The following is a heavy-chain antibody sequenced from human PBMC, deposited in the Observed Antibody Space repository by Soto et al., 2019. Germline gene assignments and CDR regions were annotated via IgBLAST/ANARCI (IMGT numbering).Heavy chain of an antibody. D-gene: IGHD3-22*01. V-gene: IGHV3-30*03. CDR2: VSYDGDNE. Sequence: GGSLRLSCVASGFTFSNYAMHWVRQAPGKGLEWVAIVSYDGDNEYYADSVRGRFFISRDNSRNTLYLQTSSLRHEDTAVYFCVRDQDSRGYSVFNLWGQGTQVTVSS. J-gene: IGHJ5*02. CDR3: VRDQDSRGYSVFNL. CDR1: GFTFSNYA.